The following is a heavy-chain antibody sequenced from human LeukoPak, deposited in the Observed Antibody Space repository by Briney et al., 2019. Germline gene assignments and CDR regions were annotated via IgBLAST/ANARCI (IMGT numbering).Heavy chain of an antibody. V-gene: IGHV1-2*02. CDR1: GYTFTGYY. CDR2: INPNSGGT. CDR3: ARDRVEIQLWLNY. D-gene: IGHD5-18*01. J-gene: IGHJ4*02. Sequence: GASVKVSCKASGYTFTGYYMHWVRQAPGQGLGWMGWINPNSGGTNYAQKFQGRVTMTRDTSISTAYMELSRLRSDDTAVYYCARDRVEIQLWLNYWGQGTLVTVSS.